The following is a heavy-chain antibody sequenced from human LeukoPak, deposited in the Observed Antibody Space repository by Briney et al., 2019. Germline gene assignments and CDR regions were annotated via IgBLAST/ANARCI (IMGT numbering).Heavy chain of an antibody. CDR3: ARTMVRGVIRYYYYGMDV. V-gene: IGHV3-7*01. CDR2: IHPDSSDK. D-gene: IGHD3-10*01. Sequence: PGGSLRLSCAASSFTFKHNWLSWHRQTPGKGLVWLANIHPDSSDKVYVDSMEGRFTISRDNTKNTLYLQMNSLRAEDTAVYYCARTMVRGVIRYYYYGMDVWGQGTTVTVSS. CDR1: SFTFKHNW. J-gene: IGHJ6*02.